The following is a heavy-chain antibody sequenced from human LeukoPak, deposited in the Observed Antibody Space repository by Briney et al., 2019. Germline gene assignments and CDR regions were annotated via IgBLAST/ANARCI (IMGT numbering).Heavy chain of an antibody. V-gene: IGHV3-33*01. Sequence: GRSLRLSCAASGFTFSSYGMHWVRQAPGKGLEWVAVIWYDGSNKYYADSVKGRFTISRDNSKNTLYLQMNSLRAKDTAVYYCAREGRMIAAFDIWGQGTMVTVSS. CDR1: GFTFSSYG. J-gene: IGHJ3*02. CDR3: AREGRMIAAFDI. CDR2: IWYDGSNK. D-gene: IGHD3-22*01.